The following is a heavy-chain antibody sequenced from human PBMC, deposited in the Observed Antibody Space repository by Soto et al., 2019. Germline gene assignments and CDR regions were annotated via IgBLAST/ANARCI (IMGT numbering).Heavy chain of an antibody. D-gene: IGHD6-19*01. CDR2: ISWDGGST. V-gene: IGHV3-43*01. J-gene: IGHJ1*01. CDR3: AKDRAGLVQLAEYFQH. Sequence: GGSLRLSCAASGCTFVDYTMHWVRQAPGKGLEWVSLISWDGGSTYYADSVKGRFTISRDNSKNSLYLQMNSLTTEDTALYYCAKDRAGLVQLAEYFQHWGQGTLVTVSS. CDR1: GCTFVDYT.